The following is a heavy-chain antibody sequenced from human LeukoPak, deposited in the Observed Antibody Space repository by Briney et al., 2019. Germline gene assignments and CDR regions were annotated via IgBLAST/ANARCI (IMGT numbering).Heavy chain of an antibody. CDR2: ISGSGGST. Sequence: PGGSLRLSCAASGFTFSSYAMSWVRQAPGKGLEWVSAISGSGGSTYYADSVKGGFTIFRENSKNTLYLQMNSPRADDAAVYYCAWDIVVVPAAPSGMAVWGQGTTVTVS. V-gene: IGHV3-23*01. J-gene: IGHJ6*02. CDR1: GFTFSSYA. D-gene: IGHD2-2*01. CDR3: AWDIVVVPAAPSGMAV.